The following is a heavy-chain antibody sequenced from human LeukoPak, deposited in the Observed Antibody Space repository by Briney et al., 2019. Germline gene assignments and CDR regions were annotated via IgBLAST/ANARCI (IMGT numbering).Heavy chain of an antibody. J-gene: IGHJ3*02. CDR2: ISRSSDVI. CDR3: ARDKTSDI. V-gene: IGHV3-48*02. CDR1: GFSFSYYS. Sequence: GGSLRLSCAASGFSFSYYSMNWVRQAPGQGLDWVSYISRSSDVIYYADSVKGRFTISRDNAKNSLYLQMNSLRDEDTAVYYCARDKTSDIWGQGTMVTVSS.